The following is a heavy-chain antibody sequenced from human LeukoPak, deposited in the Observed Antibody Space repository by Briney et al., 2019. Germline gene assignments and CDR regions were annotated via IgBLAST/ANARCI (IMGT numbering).Heavy chain of an antibody. CDR3: ARRITMIDY. CDR1: GFTFSNYA. CDR2: IRYDGSSA. J-gene: IGHJ4*02. D-gene: IGHD3-22*01. Sequence: GGSLRLSCAASGFTFSNYAMHWVRQAPGKGLEWVAYIRYDGSSAYYADFVKGRFTISRDNSKNTLYLQMHSLRAEDTAVYYCARRITMIDYWGQGTLVTVSS. V-gene: IGHV3-30*02.